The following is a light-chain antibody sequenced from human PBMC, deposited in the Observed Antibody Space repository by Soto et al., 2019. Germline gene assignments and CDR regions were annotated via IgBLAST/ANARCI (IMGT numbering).Light chain of an antibody. CDR2: DAS. Sequence: EIVLTQSPATLSLSPGETATVSCRASQTVSSYLAWFQQKPGQPPRLLIYDASIKAPGIPARFSGSGSGTDFTLTISRLEPEDSAVYYCHQRSNWPKAFGQGTKVEIK. J-gene: IGKJ1*01. V-gene: IGKV3-11*01. CDR3: HQRSNWPKA. CDR1: QTVSSY.